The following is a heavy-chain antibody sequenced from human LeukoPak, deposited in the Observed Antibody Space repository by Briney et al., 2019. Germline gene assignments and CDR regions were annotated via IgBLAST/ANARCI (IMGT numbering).Heavy chain of an antibody. V-gene: IGHV4-34*01. CDR3: ATRVGP. D-gene: IGHD3-10*01. CDR1: GLSFSGYY. J-gene: IGHJ5*02. Sequence: SETLSLTCAGYGLSFSGYYWNWLRQPPGKGLEWIGEVNPSGNTNYNMSLKSRVTISLDTSKSHFSLKLSSVTATDTAVYYCATRVGPWGQGTLVTVSS. CDR2: VNPSGNT.